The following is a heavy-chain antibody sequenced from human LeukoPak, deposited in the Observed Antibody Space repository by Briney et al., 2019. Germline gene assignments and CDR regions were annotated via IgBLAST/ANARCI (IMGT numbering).Heavy chain of an antibody. CDR3: ARAVVGSAYDYFDY. Sequence: GGSLRLSCAASGFTFSNYNMNWVRQAPGKGLEWVSFISNGGGYIYNTDSVKGRFTISRDSAKNSLFLQMNSLRAEDTAVYFCARAVVGSAYDYFDYWGQGTLVTVSS. J-gene: IGHJ4*02. V-gene: IGHV3-21*01. CDR2: ISNGGGYI. CDR1: GFTFSNYN. D-gene: IGHD5-12*01.